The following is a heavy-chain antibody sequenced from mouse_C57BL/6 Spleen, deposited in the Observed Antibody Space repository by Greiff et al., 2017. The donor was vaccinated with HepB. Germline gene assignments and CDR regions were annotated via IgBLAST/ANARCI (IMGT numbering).Heavy chain of an antibody. J-gene: IGHJ4*01. V-gene: IGHV1-4*01. CDR1: GYTFTSYT. Sequence: VQLQQSGAELARPGASVKMSCKASGYTFTSYTMHWVKQRPGQGLEWIGYINPSSGYTKYNQKFKDKATLTADKSSSTAYMQPSSLTSEDSAVYYCARAGSTGAMDYWGQGTSVTVSS. CDR3: ARAGSTGAMDY. CDR2: INPSSGYT.